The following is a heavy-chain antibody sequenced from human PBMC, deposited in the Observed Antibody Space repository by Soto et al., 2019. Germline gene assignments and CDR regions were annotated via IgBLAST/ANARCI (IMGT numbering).Heavy chain of an antibody. CDR1: GGSISGYH. D-gene: IGHD3-16*02. Sequence: QVQLQESGPGLVEPSETLSLTCTVSGGSISGYHWSWVRQPPGKGLEWIGYIHYTGTTRYNPSLKSRVTISVDTSKNHFSLSLSSVTAADTAVYYCARHIGFDVWGQGTMVTVSS. J-gene: IGHJ3*01. V-gene: IGHV4-59*08. CDR3: ARHIGFDV. CDR2: IHYTGTT.